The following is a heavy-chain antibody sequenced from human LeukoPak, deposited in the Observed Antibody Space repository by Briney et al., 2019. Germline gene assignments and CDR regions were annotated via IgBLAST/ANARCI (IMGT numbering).Heavy chain of an antibody. Sequence: SCKASGGTFSSYAMHWVRQAPGKGLEWVAVISYDRSNKYYADSVKGRFTISRDNSKNTLYLQMNSLRAEDTAVYYCARDGIIVGAIWGQGTLVTVSS. CDR2: ISYDRSNK. D-gene: IGHD1-26*01. CDR3: ARDGIIVGAI. V-gene: IGHV3-30*04. CDR1: GGTFSSYA. J-gene: IGHJ4*02.